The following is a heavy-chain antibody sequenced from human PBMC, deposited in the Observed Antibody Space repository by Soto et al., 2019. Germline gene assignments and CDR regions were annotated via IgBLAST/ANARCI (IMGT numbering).Heavy chain of an antibody. CDR3: ARDNSRIAARSAGMDV. CDR1: GFTFSSYG. J-gene: IGHJ6*02. Sequence: GGSLRLSCAASGFTFSSYGMHWVRQAPGKGLEWVAVIWYDGSNKYYADSVKGRFTISRDNSKNTLYLQMNSLRAEDTAVYYCARDNSRIAARSAGMDVWGQGTTVTVSS. CDR2: IWYDGSNK. V-gene: IGHV3-33*01. D-gene: IGHD6-6*01.